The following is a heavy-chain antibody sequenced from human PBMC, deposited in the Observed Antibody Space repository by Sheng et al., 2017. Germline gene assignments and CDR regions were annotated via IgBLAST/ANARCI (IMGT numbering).Heavy chain of an antibody. V-gene: IGHV4-39*07. CDR1: GGSISSSSYY. J-gene: IGHJ3*02. CDR3: ARDDSYVWGTYRYPFDALDI. CDR2: IHYSGST. Sequence: QLQLQESGPGLVKPSETLSLTCTVSGGSISSSSYYWGWIRQPPGKGLEWIGSIHYSGSTYYNPSLKSRVTISVDTSKNQFSLKLSSVTAADTAVYYCARDDSYVWGTYRYPFDALDIWGQGTMVTVSS. D-gene: IGHD3-16*02.